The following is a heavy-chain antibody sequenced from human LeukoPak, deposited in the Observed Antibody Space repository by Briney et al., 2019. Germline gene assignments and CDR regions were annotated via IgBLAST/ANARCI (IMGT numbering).Heavy chain of an antibody. D-gene: IGHD3-10*01. CDR3: ARGRGAANDAFDI. J-gene: IGHJ3*02. CDR2: IYSSSIT. Sequence: PGGSLRLSCEASGFSFTNTWMSWVRQAPGKGLEWVSVIYSSSITSYADSVKGRFTISRHNSKNTLYLQMNSLRADDTAVYYCARGRGAANDAFDIWGQGTMVTVSS. CDR1: GFSFTNTW. V-gene: IGHV3-53*04.